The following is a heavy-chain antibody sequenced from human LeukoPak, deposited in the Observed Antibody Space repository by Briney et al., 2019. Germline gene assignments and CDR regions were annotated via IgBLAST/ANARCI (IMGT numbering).Heavy chain of an antibody. CDR2: INPSSGRT. D-gene: IGHD1-26*01. CDR1: GYTFIDYY. J-gene: IGHJ5*02. CDR3: ARADRLDGSPYLIGP. V-gene: IGHV1-2*02. Sequence: GASVTVSCKTSGYTFIDYYMHWVRQAPGQGLEWMGWINPSSGRTSTAQKFQGRITMTRDTSITTFYMEVSWLTSDDTAIYYCARADRLDGSPYLIGPWGQGTLVSVSS.